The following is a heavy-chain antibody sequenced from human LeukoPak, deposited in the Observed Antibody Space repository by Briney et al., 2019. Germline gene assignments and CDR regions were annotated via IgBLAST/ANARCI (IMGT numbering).Heavy chain of an antibody. J-gene: IGHJ5*02. D-gene: IGHD5-24*01. CDR1: GGTFSSYA. Sequence: SVKVSCKASGGTFSSYAISWVRQAPGQGLEWMGGIIPIFGTANYAQKFQGRVTITADESTSTAYMELSSLRSEDTAVYYCARDGEMAANWFDPWGQGTLVTVSS. V-gene: IGHV1-69*13. CDR2: IIPIFGTA. CDR3: ARDGEMAANWFDP.